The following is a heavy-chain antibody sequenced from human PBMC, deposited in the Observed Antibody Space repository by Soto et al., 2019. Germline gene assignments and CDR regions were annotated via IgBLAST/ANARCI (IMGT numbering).Heavy chain of an antibody. Sequence: ASVKVSCKASGYIFTNYDINWVRQATGQGLEYMGWINPNSGNTGYVQKFQGRVTMTTATSTNTAYMELRSLRSDDTAVYYCARGEAYADHWGQGTLVTVSS. CDR2: INPNSGNT. J-gene: IGHJ5*02. V-gene: IGHV1-8*01. D-gene: IGHD2-2*01. CDR3: ARGEAYADH. CDR1: GYIFTNYD.